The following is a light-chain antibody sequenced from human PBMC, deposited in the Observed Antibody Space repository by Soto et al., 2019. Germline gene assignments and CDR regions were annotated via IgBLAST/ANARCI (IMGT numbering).Light chain of an antibody. CDR2: DAS. CDR1: QSVSSY. V-gene: IGKV3-11*01. CDR3: QQRRT. Sequence: EIVLTQSPATLSLSPGERATLSCRASQSVSSYLAWYQQKPGQAPRLLIYDASSRPTGIPARFSGSGYATDFTLTISSLDAVDFEVYYCQQRRTFGGGTKVEIK. J-gene: IGKJ4*02.